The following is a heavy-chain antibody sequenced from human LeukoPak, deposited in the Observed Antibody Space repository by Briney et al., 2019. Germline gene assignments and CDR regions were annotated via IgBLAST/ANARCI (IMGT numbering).Heavy chain of an antibody. CDR1: GGSFSDYY. CDR2: MNHIGSA. Sequence: KPSETLSLTCAVYGGSFSDYYWNWIRQPPGKGLEWIGEMNHIGSAKYNPSLKSRVTISVDTSKIQFSLKLISVTAADTAVYYCASIHQLRGTDVFDLWGQGAMVTVSS. J-gene: IGHJ3*01. D-gene: IGHD1-1*01. CDR3: ASIHQLRGTDVFDL. V-gene: IGHV4-34*01.